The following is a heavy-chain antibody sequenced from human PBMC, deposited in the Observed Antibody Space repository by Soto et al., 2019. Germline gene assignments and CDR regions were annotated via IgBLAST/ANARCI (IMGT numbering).Heavy chain of an antibody. CDR1: GYTFTGYY. J-gene: IGHJ6*02. CDR3: ARRGWDYYYYGMDV. Sequence: QVQLVQSGAEVKKPGASVKVSCKASGYTFTGYYMHWVRQAPGQGLEWMGWINPIFGTANYAQKFQGRVTITADKSTSTAYMELSSLRSEDTAVYYCARRGWDYYYYGMDVWGQGTTVTVSS. CDR2: INPIFGTA. V-gene: IGHV1-69*06. D-gene: IGHD1-26*01.